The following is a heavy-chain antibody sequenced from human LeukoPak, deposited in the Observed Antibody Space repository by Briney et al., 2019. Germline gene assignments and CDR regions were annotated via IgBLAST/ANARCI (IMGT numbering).Heavy chain of an antibody. D-gene: IGHD2-15*01. J-gene: IGHJ4*02. CDR3: AKRYCSGCNCYSENFWIY. CDR1: GGSISSSYY. Sequence: KTSETLSLTCTVSGGSISSSYYWSWIRQPAGKGLEWIGRIYTSGSTSYNPSLKSRVTISADTSKNQFSLKLSSVTAADTAVYYCAKRYCSGCNCYSENFWIYWGQGTLVTVSS. CDR2: IYTSGST. V-gene: IGHV4-61*02.